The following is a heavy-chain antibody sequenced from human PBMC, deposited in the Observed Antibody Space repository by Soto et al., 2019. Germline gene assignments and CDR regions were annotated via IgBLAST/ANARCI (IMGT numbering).Heavy chain of an antibody. V-gene: IGHV3-48*02. CDR2: ISSSIATI. J-gene: IGHJ4*02. CDR3: ARGGAARPDY. D-gene: IGHD6-6*01. CDR1: GFTFSNYG. Sequence: EVQLVESGGGLVQPGGSLRLSCAASGFTFSNYGMNWVRQAPGKGLAWVSYISSSIATIQYADSVKGRFTISRDNAKNSLDLQMNSLRDEDTAVYYCARGGAARPDYWGQGTLVTVSS.